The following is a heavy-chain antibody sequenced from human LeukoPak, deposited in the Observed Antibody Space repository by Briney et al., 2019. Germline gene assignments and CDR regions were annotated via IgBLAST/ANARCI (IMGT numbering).Heavy chain of an antibody. D-gene: IGHD6-13*01. Sequence: SGGSLRLSCAASGLTFSTYAMSWVRQAPGKGLDWVSGISASGGSTYYADSVKGRFTISRDNSKSTLYLQMNSLRAEDTAVYYCAKGPGYSSSWYGRGSPFDYWGQGTLVTVSS. CDR2: ISASGGST. CDR1: GLTFSTYA. J-gene: IGHJ4*02. V-gene: IGHV3-23*01. CDR3: AKGPGYSSSWYGRGSPFDY.